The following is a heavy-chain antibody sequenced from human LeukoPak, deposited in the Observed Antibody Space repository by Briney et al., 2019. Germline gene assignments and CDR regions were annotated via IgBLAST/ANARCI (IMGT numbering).Heavy chain of an antibody. CDR3: ARGRGRSVSYYYVDV. CDR1: GFTFSSYA. D-gene: IGHD5/OR15-5a*01. CDR2: ISYDGSNK. V-gene: IGHV3-30-3*01. Sequence: GGSLRLSCAASGFTFSSYAMHWVRQAPGKGLEWVAVISYDGSNKYYADSVKGRFTISRDNAKNSLYLQMNSLRAEDTALYHCARGRGRSVSYYYVDVWGKGTTVTVSS. J-gene: IGHJ6*03.